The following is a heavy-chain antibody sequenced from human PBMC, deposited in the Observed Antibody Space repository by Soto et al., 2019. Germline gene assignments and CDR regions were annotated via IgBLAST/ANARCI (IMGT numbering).Heavy chain of an antibody. J-gene: IGHJ4*02. CDR2: ISWNSGSI. V-gene: IGHV3-9*01. Sequence: GGSLRLSCAASGFTFDDYAMHWVRQAPGKGLEWVSGISWNSGSIGYADSVKGRFTISRDNAKNSLYLQMNSLRAEDTALYYCATQDRSADSWYFDYWGQGTLVTVSS. CDR3: ATQDRSADSWYFDY. D-gene: IGHD3-3*01. CDR1: GFTFDDYA.